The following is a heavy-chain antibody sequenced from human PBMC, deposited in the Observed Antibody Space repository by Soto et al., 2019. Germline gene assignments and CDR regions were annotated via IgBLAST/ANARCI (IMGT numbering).Heavy chain of an antibody. CDR2: ISYDGSNK. CDR3: ARDAAKDYYYYGMDV. V-gene: IGHV3-30-3*01. D-gene: IGHD2-15*01. J-gene: IGHJ6*02. Sequence: QVQLVESGGGVVQPGRSLRLSCAASGFTFSSYAMHWVRQAPGKGLEWVAVISYDGSNKYYADSVKGRFTIPRDNSKNTLYLQMNSLRAEDTAVYYCARDAAKDYYYYGMDVWGQGTTVTVSS. CDR1: GFTFSSYA.